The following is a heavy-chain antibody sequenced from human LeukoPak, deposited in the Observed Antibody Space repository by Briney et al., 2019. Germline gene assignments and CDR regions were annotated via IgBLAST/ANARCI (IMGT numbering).Heavy chain of an antibody. J-gene: IGHJ4*02. D-gene: IGHD4-17*01. Sequence: SETLSLTCTVSGGSISDYYWSWIRQPPGKGLEWIGSIYYSGSTYYNPSLKSRVTISVDTSKNQFSLKLSSVTAADTAVYYCARQASTVNYFDYWGQGTLVAVSS. CDR3: ARQASTVNYFDY. CDR1: GGSISDYY. V-gene: IGHV4-59*05. CDR2: IYYSGST.